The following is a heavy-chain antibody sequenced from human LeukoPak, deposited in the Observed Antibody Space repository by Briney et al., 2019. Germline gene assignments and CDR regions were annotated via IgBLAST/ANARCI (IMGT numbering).Heavy chain of an antibody. J-gene: IGHJ5*02. CDR2: ISPYNGNT. D-gene: IGHD4-23*01. Sequence: GASVKVSCKASGYTFTSYGISWVRQAPGQGLEWMGWISPYNGNTNYAQKFQGRVTMTRDMSTSTDYMELSSLRSEDTAVYYCARDNSVEDTAWWFDPWGQGTLVTVSS. V-gene: IGHV1-18*01. CDR1: GYTFTSYG. CDR3: ARDNSVEDTAWWFDP.